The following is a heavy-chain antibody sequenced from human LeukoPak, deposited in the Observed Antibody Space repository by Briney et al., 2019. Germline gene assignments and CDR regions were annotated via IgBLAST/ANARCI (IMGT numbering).Heavy chain of an antibody. D-gene: IGHD6-13*01. CDR3: ARAYSSSWYLNWFDP. V-gene: IGHV4-59*12. CDR1: GGSFSTYC. Sequence: SETLSLTCAVSGGSFSTYCWSWIRQPPGKGLEWLGYIFYSGSTNYNPSLKSRLTMSVDTSKNQFSLKLSTVTAADTAIYYCARAYSSSWYLNWFDPWGQGTLVTVSS. J-gene: IGHJ5*02. CDR2: IFYSGST.